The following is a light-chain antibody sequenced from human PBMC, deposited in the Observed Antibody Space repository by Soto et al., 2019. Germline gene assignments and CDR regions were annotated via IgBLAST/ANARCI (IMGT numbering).Light chain of an antibody. Sequence: EIVLTQSPATLSLSPGERATLSCRASKSVSRYLAWHQQKPGQAPRLVIYGASTRTTGIPARFSGSGSGTEFTLTISSLQSEDFAVYYCQQYNNWPRTFGQGTRWIS. J-gene: IGKJ1*01. CDR2: GAS. CDR1: KSVSRY. V-gene: IGKV3-15*01. CDR3: QQYNNWPRT.